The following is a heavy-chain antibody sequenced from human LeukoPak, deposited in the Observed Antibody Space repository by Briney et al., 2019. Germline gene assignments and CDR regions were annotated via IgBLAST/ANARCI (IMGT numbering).Heavy chain of an antibody. D-gene: IGHD3-22*01. CDR3: AKSPDSSGYSYFDY. CDR2: ISDSGVST. Sequence: GQSLRLSCAASRFTFNNYAMNWVRQAPGKGLEWVSGISDSGVSTYYADSVKGRFTISRDNSKNTLYLQMNSLRAEDTAVYYCAKSPDSSGYSYFDYWGQGTLVTVSS. J-gene: IGHJ4*02. V-gene: IGHV3-23*01. CDR1: RFTFNNYA.